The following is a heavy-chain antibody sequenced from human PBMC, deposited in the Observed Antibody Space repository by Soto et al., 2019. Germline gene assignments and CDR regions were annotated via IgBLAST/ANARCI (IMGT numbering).Heavy chain of an antibody. Sequence: GASVKVSCKASGGTFSSYAISWVRQAPGQGLEWMGGIIPIFGTANYAQKFQGRVTITADESTSTAYMELRSLRSDDTAVYYCAAVATPHLGYYSGMDVWGQGTTVTVSS. CDR2: IIPIFGTA. CDR3: AAVATPHLGYYSGMDV. V-gene: IGHV1-69*13. D-gene: IGHD5-12*01. J-gene: IGHJ6*02. CDR1: GGTFSSYA.